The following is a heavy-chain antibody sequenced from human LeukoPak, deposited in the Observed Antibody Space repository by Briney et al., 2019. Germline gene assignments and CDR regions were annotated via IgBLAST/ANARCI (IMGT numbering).Heavy chain of an antibody. D-gene: IGHD6-19*01. CDR1: GFAFSDRY. J-gene: IGHJ4*02. CDR3: VTESGWLFDY. V-gene: IGHV3-11*01. CDR2: ISPSSNII. Sequence: PGGSLRLSCGAAGFAFSDRYMSWLRQAPGKGMEWVAYISPSSNIIHYGDSVKGRFTISRDNAKNLLFLQVNSLRAEDTGVYYCVTESGWLFDYWGQGTLVTVSS.